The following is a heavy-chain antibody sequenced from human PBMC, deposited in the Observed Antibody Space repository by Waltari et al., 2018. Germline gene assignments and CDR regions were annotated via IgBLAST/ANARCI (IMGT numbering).Heavy chain of an antibody. D-gene: IGHD5-12*01. Sequence: EVQLVQSGAEVKKPGESLKISCQGSGYTFTNYWIGWVRQMPGKGREWRGSSHPGDSDTTYSPSFEGQATISADKSISIAYLQWSSLKASDTAMYYCVRQVGTNWFDPWGQGTLVTVSS. V-gene: IGHV5-51*01. CDR3: VRQVGTNWFDP. CDR2: SHPGDSDT. CDR1: GYTFTNYW. J-gene: IGHJ5*02.